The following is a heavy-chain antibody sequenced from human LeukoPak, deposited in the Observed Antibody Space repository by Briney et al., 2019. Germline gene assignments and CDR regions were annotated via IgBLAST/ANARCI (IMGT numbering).Heavy chain of an antibody. V-gene: IGHV3-30*02. D-gene: IGHD4-23*01. CDR2: IWYDGSNK. CDR3: AKVLAVASYGDKSIFDH. J-gene: IGHJ4*02. Sequence: GGSLRLSCAASGFTFSNYGMHWVRQAPGKGREWVALIWYDGSNKYYADSVKGRVTLSRDNSKNTVCMKMNRLRAEDTAMYYCAKVLAVASYGDKSIFDHWGQGTLVTVSS. CDR1: GFTFSNYG.